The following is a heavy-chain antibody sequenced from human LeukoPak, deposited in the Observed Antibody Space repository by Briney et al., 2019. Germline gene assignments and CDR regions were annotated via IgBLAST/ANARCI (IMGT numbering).Heavy chain of an antibody. V-gene: IGHV3-7*01. Sequence: GGSLRLSCEASEFTFTTYWMSWVRQAPGKGLEWVANIKQDGSEKYYVDSVKGRFTISRDNAKNSVYLQMNSLRAEDTAVYYCARAPLRGPSDPGRYYWGQGTLVTVSS. CDR2: IKQDGSEK. CDR1: EFTFTTYW. D-gene: IGHD1-26*01. J-gene: IGHJ4*02. CDR3: ARAPLRGPSDPGRYY.